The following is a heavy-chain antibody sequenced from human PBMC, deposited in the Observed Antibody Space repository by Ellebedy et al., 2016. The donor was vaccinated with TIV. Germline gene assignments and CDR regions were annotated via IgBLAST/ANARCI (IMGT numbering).Heavy chain of an antibody. CDR1: GFTFSSYS. CDR3: ARRGLELRFDAFDI. D-gene: IGHD1-7*01. CDR2: ISSSSSYI. V-gene: IGHV3-21*01. J-gene: IGHJ3*02. Sequence: GGSLRLSXAASGFTFSSYSMNWVRQAPGKGLEWVSSISSSSSYIYYADSVKGRFTISRDNAKNSLYLQMNSLRAEDTAVYYCARRGLELRFDAFDIWGQGTMVTVSS.